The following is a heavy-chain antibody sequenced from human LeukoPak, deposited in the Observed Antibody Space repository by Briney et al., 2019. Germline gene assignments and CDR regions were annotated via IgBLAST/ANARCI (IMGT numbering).Heavy chain of an antibody. V-gene: IGHV3-21*01. CDR2: ISSSSSYI. CDR3: ASQARYSYENWFDP. J-gene: IGHJ5*02. D-gene: IGHD5-18*01. Sequence: GGSLRLSCAVSGFTFSNYSMNWVRQAPGKGLEWVSSISSSSSYIYYADSVKGRFTISRDNAKNSLYLQMNSLRAEDTAVYYCASQARYSYENWFDPWGQGTLVTVSS. CDR1: GFTFSNYS.